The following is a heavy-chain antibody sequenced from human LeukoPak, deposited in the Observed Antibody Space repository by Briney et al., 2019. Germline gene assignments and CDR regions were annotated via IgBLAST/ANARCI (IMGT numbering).Heavy chain of an antibody. Sequence: SETLSLTCTVSGGSISSYYWSWIRQPPGKGLEWIGYIYYSGSTNYNPSLKSRVTISVDTSKNQFSLKLSSVTAADTAVYYCARSLRFSLDVWGQGTMVTVSS. J-gene: IGHJ3*01. CDR1: GGSISSYY. D-gene: IGHD5-12*01. CDR2: IYYSGST. CDR3: ARSLRFSLDV. V-gene: IGHV4-59*01.